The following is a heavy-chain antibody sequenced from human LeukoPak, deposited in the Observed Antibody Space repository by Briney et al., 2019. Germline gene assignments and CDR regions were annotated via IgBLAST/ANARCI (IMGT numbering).Heavy chain of an antibody. Sequence: SETLSLTCTVSGGSVSGGGYYWSWIRQPPGKGLDWIGYVYDSGSGKYKPSLNSRVTISIDTSKNQFSLKLNSVTAADTAVYYCARLRSGGYFEYWGQGTLVTVSS. D-gene: IGHD4-17*01. J-gene: IGHJ4*02. V-gene: IGHV4-61*08. CDR2: VYDSGSG. CDR3: ARLRSGGYFEY. CDR1: GGSVSGGGYY.